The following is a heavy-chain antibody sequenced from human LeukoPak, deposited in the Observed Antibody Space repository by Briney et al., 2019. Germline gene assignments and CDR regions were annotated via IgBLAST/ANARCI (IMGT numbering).Heavy chain of an antibody. CDR2: IMPLFGLA. CDR1: LGTFRSYA. D-gene: IGHD3-10*01. V-gene: IGHV1-69*04. CDR3: AGTYYYGSGSYAPQYYYYGMDV. J-gene: IGHJ6*02. Sequence: SVNVSCKASLGTFRSYAISWVRQAPGQGLEWMGRIMPLFGLANYPQKFQGRVTITADKSTSTAYMELSSLRSEDTAVYYCAGTYYYGSGSYAPQYYYYGMDVWGQGTTVTVSS.